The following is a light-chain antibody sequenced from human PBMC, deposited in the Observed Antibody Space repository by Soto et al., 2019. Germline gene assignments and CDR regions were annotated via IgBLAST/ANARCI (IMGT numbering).Light chain of an antibody. CDR1: SSDIGAYNY. CDR2: DVT. J-gene: IGLJ2*01. Sequence: QSALTQPASVSGSPGQSITISCAGTSSDIGAYNYVSWYQQHPGKAPKLLIYDVTNRPSGVSDRFSGSKSGRTASLTISGLQADDEAEYYCSSYTASIAVVFGGGTKVTVL. V-gene: IGLV2-14*03. CDR3: SSYTASIAVV.